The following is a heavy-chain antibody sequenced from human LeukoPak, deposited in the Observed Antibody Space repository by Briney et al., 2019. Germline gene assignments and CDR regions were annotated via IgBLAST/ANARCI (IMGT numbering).Heavy chain of an antibody. CDR1: GGSISSSSYY. V-gene: IGHV4-39*01. J-gene: IGHJ4*02. Sequence: SPSETLSLTCIISGGSISSSSYYWGWIRQPPGKGLEWIGSIYSNGNTHYHPSLKSRVTISVDTSKNQFSLNLKSVTAADTGLYYCARLVDIGNYYDNSGYLTPFDYWGQGTLVTVSS. CDR3: ARLVDIGNYYDNSGYLTPFDY. D-gene: IGHD3-22*01. CDR2: IYSNGNT.